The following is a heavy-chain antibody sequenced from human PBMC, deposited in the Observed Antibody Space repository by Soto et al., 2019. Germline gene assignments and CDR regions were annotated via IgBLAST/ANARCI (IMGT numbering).Heavy chain of an antibody. J-gene: IGHJ5*02. CDR1: GAAVTWGDYS. CDR2: IFHGGST. D-gene: IGHD2-2*01. Sequence: TVSLTCAISGAAVTWGDYSWNWIRQTPGQGLEWIGYIFHGGSTYYNPSLRSRVTISVDRSRTQFSLKMSSVTAADTAVYYCARGRVVVPAAVMFNCLDPWGQGALVTVSS. V-gene: IGHV4-30-2*01. CDR3: ARGRVVVPAAVMFNCLDP.